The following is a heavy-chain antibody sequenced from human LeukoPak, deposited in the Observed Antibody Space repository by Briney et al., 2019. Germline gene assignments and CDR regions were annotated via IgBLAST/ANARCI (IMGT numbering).Heavy chain of an antibody. CDR2: INHSGST. J-gene: IGHJ4*02. V-gene: IGHV4-34*01. CDR3: ARMINDFWSGYLVDY. Sequence: PSETLSLTCAVYGGSPSGYYWSWIRQPPGKGLEWIGEINHSGSTNYNPSLKSRVTISVDTSKNQFSLKLSSVTAADTAVYYCARMINDFWSGYLVDYWGQGTLVTVSS. CDR1: GGSPSGYY. D-gene: IGHD3-3*01.